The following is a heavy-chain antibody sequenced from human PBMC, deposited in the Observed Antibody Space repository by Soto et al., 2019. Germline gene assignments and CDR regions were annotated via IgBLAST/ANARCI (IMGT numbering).Heavy chain of an antibody. Sequence: SETLSLTCAVSGGSISSSNWWSWVRQPPGKGLEWIGEIYHSGSTNYNPSLKSRVTISVDKSKNQFSLKLSSVTAADTAVYYCARADGTIFGVVSYGMDVWGQGTTVTVSS. CDR3: ARADGTIFGVVSYGMDV. J-gene: IGHJ6*02. CDR2: IYHSGST. CDR1: GGSISSSNW. V-gene: IGHV4-4*02. D-gene: IGHD3-3*01.